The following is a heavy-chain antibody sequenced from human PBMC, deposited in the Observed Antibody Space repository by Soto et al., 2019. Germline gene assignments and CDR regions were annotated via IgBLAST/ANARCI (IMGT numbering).Heavy chain of an antibody. J-gene: IGHJ4*02. D-gene: IGHD2-15*01. CDR2: IYYSGST. Sequence: SETLSLTCTVSGGSISSGGYYWSWIRQHPGKGLEWIGYIYYSGSTYYNPSLKSRVTISVDTSKNQFSLKLSSVTAADTAVYYCARDVGYCSGGSCYFPNPGYSAYWGQGTLVTVSS. CDR3: ARDVGYCSGGSCYFPNPGYSAY. CDR1: GGSISSGGYY. V-gene: IGHV4-31*03.